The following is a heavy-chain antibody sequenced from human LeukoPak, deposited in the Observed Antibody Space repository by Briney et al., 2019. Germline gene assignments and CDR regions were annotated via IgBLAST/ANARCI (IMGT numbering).Heavy chain of an antibody. CDR1: GYTLTEST. V-gene: IGHV1-18*01. J-gene: IGHJ4*02. D-gene: IGHD2-2*01. Sequence: ASVKVSCKVSGYTLTESTIHWVRQAPGQGLEWMGWISAYNGNTNYAQELQGRVTMTTDTSTSTAYMELRSLRSDDTAVYYCARSMLGYCSSTSCCDPLDYWGQGTLVAVSS. CDR2: ISAYNGNT. CDR3: ARSMLGYCSSTSCCDPLDY.